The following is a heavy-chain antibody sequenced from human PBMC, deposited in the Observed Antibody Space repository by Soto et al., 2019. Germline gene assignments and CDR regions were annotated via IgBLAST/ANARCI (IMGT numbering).Heavy chain of an antibody. J-gene: IGHJ4*02. V-gene: IGHV1-18*01. Sequence: QVQLVQSGAEVKKPGASVKVSCKASGYTFTSYGISWVRQAPGQGLEWMGWISAYNGNTNYAQKLQGRVTMTTDTPTSTADMELRSLRSDDTAVYYCARQVRTDSGSYSSVFDYWGQGTLVTVSS. D-gene: IGHD1-26*01. CDR1: GYTFTSYG. CDR3: ARQVRTDSGSYSSVFDY. CDR2: ISAYNGNT.